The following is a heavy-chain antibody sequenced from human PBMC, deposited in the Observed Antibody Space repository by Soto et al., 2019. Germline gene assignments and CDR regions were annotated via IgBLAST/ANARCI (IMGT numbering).Heavy chain of an antibody. Sequence: PSETLSLTCTVSGGSISSSSYYWGWIRQPPGKGLEWIGSIYYSGSTYYNPSLKSRVTISVDTSKNQFSLKLSSATAADTAVYYCAIDRITMIRAFDIWGQGTMVTVSS. CDR1: GGSISSSSYY. CDR2: IYYSGST. D-gene: IGHD3-22*01. CDR3: AIDRITMIRAFDI. J-gene: IGHJ3*02. V-gene: IGHV4-39*01.